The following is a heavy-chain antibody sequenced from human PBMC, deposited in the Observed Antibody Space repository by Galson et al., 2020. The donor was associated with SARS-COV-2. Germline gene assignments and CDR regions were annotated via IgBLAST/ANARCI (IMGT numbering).Heavy chain of an antibody. J-gene: IGHJ5*01. Sequence: SGPTLVKPTQTLTLTCTFSGFSLRTTGIRVRWIRQPPGKALEWLARTDWDDDKFYSTSLRTRLTISKDNSKNQVVLTMTNMDPVDTATYYCARTVGYVAATGPYLDSWGQGALVTVSS. V-gene: IGHV2-70*04. CDR2: TDWDDDK. CDR1: GFSLRTTGIR. CDR3: ARTVGYVAATGPYLDS. D-gene: IGHD6-13*01.